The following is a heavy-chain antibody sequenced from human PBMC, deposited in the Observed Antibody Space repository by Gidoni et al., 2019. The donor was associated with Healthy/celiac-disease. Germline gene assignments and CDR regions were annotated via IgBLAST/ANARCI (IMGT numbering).Heavy chain of an antibody. D-gene: IGHD2-15*01. CDR1: GFTFSSYA. Sequence: EVQLLESGGGLVQPGGSLRLSCAASGFTFSSYAMSWVRQAPGKGLEWVSAISGSGGSTYYADSVKGRFTISRDNSKNTLYLQMNSLRAEDTAVYYCAKARPEDIVVVVAAPYYFDYWGQGTLVTVSS. J-gene: IGHJ4*02. CDR3: AKARPEDIVVVVAAPYYFDY. V-gene: IGHV3-23*01. CDR2: ISGSGGST.